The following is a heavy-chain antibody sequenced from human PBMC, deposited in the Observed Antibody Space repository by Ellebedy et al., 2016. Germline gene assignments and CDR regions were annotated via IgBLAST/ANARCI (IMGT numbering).Heavy chain of an antibody. CDR3: ARQVFVGAGNPYFDY. V-gene: IGHV5-51*01. J-gene: IGHJ4*02. CDR2: IYPGDSDT. Sequence: GESLKISXKGSGYSFTSYWIGWVRQMPGEGLEWMAIIYPGDSDTRYSPSFQGQVTISADKSISTAYLQWSSLKASDTAMYYCARQVFVGAGNPYFDYWGQGTLVTVSS. CDR1: GYSFTSYW. D-gene: IGHD1-26*01.